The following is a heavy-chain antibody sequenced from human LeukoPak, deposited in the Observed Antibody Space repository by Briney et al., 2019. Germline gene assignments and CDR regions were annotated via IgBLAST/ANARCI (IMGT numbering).Heavy chain of an antibody. CDR2: ISSSSSYI. Sequence: GGSLRLSCAASGFSFSSYNMNWVRQAPGKGLEWVSCISSSSSYIYYADSVKGRFTISRDNAKNSLYLQMNRLRAEDTAVYYCATSPVYSYGHPYYFDYWGQGTLVTVSS. CDR1: GFSFSSYN. CDR3: ATSPVYSYGHPYYFDY. V-gene: IGHV3-21*01. D-gene: IGHD5-18*01. J-gene: IGHJ4*02.